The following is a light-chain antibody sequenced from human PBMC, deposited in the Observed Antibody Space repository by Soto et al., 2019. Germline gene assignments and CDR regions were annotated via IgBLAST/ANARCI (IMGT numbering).Light chain of an antibody. V-gene: IGKV3-11*01. CDR3: QLSQQRSSWPPIA. CDR2: DAS. Sequence: DIVLTQSPATLSLSPGNRVTLSCRANERISHSLAWYQQRPGHAPRILIYDASFRATGIPERFSGSGSGTDFPVPISRLEPEDFRVNYCQLSQQRSSWPPIAFGQGTRLDLK. J-gene: IGKJ5*01. CDR1: ERISHS.